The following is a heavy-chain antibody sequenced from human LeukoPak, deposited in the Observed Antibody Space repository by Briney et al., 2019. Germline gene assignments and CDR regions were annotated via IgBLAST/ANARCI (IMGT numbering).Heavy chain of an antibody. CDR2: ISDSGTHI. CDR3: ARGPNSNRSGLDF. J-gene: IGHJ4*02. V-gene: IGHV3-23*01. Sequence: GGSLRLSCAASGFTFSSYAMSWVRQAPGEGLEWVSSISDSGTHIYYADSVKGRFTISRDNSKNTVYLQMNSLRAEDTAVYYCARGPNSNRSGLDFWGQGTLLTVSS. CDR1: GFTFSSYA. D-gene: IGHD1-14*01.